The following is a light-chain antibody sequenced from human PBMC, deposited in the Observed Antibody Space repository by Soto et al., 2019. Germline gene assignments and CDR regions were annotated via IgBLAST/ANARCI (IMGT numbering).Light chain of an antibody. J-gene: IGLJ3*02. Sequence: QLVLTQPPSTTGTPGQRVTISCSGGTSNIGYNFVYWYQHLPGTAPKLLIYRNDERPSGVPDRFSGSKSGTSASLAISGLRSEDEADYYCAAWDGSLSAWVFGGGTKVTVL. V-gene: IGLV1-47*01. CDR2: RND. CDR1: TSNIGYNF. CDR3: AAWDGSLSAWV.